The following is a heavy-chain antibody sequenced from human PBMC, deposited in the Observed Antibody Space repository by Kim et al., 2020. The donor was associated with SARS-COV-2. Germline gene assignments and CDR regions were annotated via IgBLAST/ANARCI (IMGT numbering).Heavy chain of an antibody. Sequence: GGSLRLSCAASGFTFSSYAMHWVRQAPGKGLEWVAVISYDGSNKYYADSVKGRFTISRDNSKNTLYLQMNSLRAEDTAVYYCHRALQDYWGQGTLVTVSS. V-gene: IGHV3-30-3*01. CDR2: ISYDGSNK. CDR3: HRALQDY. J-gene: IGHJ4*02. CDR1: GFTFSSYA.